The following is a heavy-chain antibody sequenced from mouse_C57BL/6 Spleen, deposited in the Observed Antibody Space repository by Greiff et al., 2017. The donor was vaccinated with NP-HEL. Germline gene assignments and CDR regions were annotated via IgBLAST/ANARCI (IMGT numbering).Heavy chain of an antibody. Sequence: VMLVESGAELVKPGASVKMSCKASGYTFTTYPIEWMKQNHGKSLEWIGNFHPYNDDTKYNEKFKGKATLTVEKSSSTVYLELSRLTSDDSAVYYCAREAYYSNFAFAYWGQGTLVTVSA. CDR2: FHPYNDDT. J-gene: IGHJ3*01. CDR1: GYTFTTYP. D-gene: IGHD2-5*01. CDR3: AREAYYSNFAFAY. V-gene: IGHV1-47*01.